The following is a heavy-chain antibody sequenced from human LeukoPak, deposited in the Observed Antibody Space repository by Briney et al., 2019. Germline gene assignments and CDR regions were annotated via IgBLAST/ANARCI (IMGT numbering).Heavy chain of an antibody. CDR3: ARIGSGWSVSGYFDY. D-gene: IGHD6-19*01. J-gene: IGHJ4*02. Sequence: GGSLRLSCAASGFTFSSYGMHRVRQAPGKGLEWVAFIRDDGSNKYYADSVKGRFTISRDNSKNTLYLQMNSLRAEDTAVYYCARIGSGWSVSGYFDYWGQGTLVTVSS. CDR2: IRDDGSNK. CDR1: GFTFSSYG. V-gene: IGHV3-30*02.